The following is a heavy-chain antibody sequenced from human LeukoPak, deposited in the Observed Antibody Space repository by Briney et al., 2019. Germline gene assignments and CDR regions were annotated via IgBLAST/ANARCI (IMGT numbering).Heavy chain of an antibody. D-gene: IGHD5-18*01. J-gene: IGHJ5*01. CDR3: ARGTEGYTYGEFDS. CDR1: GFNFSEYW. CDR2: IHRDGSST. V-gene: IGHV3-74*01. Sequence: GESLSLCCEASGFNFSEYWMHWVRQDTGKGLVWVSRIHRDGSSTTYADSVKGRFTISRDNAKNTLYLQMNSLRAEDTAMYYCARGTEGYTYGEFDSWGQGTLVTVSS.